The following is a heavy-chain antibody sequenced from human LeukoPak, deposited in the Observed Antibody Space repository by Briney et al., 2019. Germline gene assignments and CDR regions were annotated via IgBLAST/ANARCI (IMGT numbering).Heavy chain of an antibody. D-gene: IGHD6-13*01. CDR1: GFTFSSYA. CDR3: ARGSIAAAGTLDY. V-gene: IGHV3-23*01. J-gene: IGHJ4*02. CDR2: ISGSGGST. Sequence: GGSLRLSCAASGFTFSSYAMSWVRQAPGKGLEWVSVISGSGGSTYYADSVKGRFTISRDNSKNTLYLQMNSLRAEDTAVYYCARGSIAAAGTLDYWGQGTLVTVSS.